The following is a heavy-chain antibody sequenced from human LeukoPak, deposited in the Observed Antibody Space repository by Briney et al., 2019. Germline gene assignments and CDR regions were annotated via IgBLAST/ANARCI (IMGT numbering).Heavy chain of an antibody. CDR2: INPNSGAT. D-gene: IGHD6-6*01. V-gene: IGHV1-2*02. CDR3: ARADEYRSEYYFDN. J-gene: IGHJ4*02. Sequence: ASVRVSCKTSGYTFIGYYIHWVRQAPGQGVEWMGWINPNSGATNYAKRFKGRVTLTRETSIRTAYMEVRSLISADTAVYYCARADEYRSEYYFDNWGPGTLVTVSS. CDR1: GYTFIGYY.